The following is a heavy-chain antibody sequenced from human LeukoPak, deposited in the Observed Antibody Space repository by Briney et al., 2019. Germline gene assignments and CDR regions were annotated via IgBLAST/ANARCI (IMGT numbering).Heavy chain of an antibody. D-gene: IGHD3-10*01. CDR3: ARSGWLGEWHFDP. V-gene: IGHV3-11*01. J-gene: IGHJ2*01. CDR1: GFTFSDYY. Sequence: GGSLRLSCAASGFTFSDYYMSWIRQAPGRGLEWVSYISHSGSAINYADSVKGRFTISRDNAKNSLYLQTSSLRAEDTAVYYCARSGWLGEWHFDPWGRGTLVAVSS. CDR2: ISHSGSAI.